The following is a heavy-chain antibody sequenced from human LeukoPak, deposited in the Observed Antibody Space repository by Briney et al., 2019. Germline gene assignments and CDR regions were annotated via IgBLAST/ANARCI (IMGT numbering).Heavy chain of an antibody. Sequence: GGSLRPSCAASGFTFSNYAMSWVRQAPGKGLEWVSGISGSGDSTYYAGSVKGRFTISRDNSKNTLYLQMNSLRAEDTAVYYCAKPTTPKRVVTVAFDYWGRGPLVTVSS. V-gene: IGHV3-23*01. CDR1: GFTFSNYA. CDR2: ISGSGDST. D-gene: IGHD3-22*01. CDR3: AKPTTPKRVVTVAFDY. J-gene: IGHJ4*02.